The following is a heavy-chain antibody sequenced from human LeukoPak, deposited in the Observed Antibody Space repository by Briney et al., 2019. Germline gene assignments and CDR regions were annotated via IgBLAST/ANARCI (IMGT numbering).Heavy chain of an antibody. V-gene: IGHV4-59*01. CDR2: IYYSGNT. CDR3: ARWYCSSTTCYHMDV. D-gene: IGHD2/OR15-2a*01. CDR1: GGSISSYY. J-gene: IGHJ6*03. Sequence: PSETLSLTCTVSGGSISSYYWSWIRQPPGKGLEYIGQIYYSGNTDYNPSLKSRVTISVDTSKNQFSLNLSSVTAADTAVYYCARWYCSSTTCYHMDVWGKGTTVTVSS.